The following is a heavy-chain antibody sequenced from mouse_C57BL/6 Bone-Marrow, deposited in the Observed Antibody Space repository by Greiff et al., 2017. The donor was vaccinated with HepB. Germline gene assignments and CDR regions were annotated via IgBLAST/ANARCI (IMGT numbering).Heavy chain of an antibody. CDR1: GFNIKDYY. CDR2: IDPENGDT. Sequence: VQLKESGAELVSPGASVKLSCTASGFNIKDYYMHWVKQRPEQGLEWIGWIDPENGDTEYASKFQGKATITEDTTSNTAYLQLSSLTSEDTAVYYRTSSYDGYCYFAYWGQGTLVTVSA. V-gene: IGHV14-4*01. CDR3: TSSYDGYCYFAY. J-gene: IGHJ3*01. D-gene: IGHD2-3*01.